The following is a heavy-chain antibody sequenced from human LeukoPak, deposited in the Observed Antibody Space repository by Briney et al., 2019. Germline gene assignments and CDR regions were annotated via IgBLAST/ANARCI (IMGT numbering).Heavy chain of an antibody. Sequence: ASETLSLTCAVSGASISSDGYYWSWIRQHPGKGLEWIGYIYYSGSAYYNPSLKSRVTISVDTSKNQFSLKLTSVTAADTAVYYWAGDLRGYGAFDIWGQGTMVTVSS. J-gene: IGHJ3*02. V-gene: IGHV4-31*11. CDR1: GASISSDGYY. CDR3: AGDLRGYGAFDI. CDR2: IYYSGSA. D-gene: IGHD5-12*01.